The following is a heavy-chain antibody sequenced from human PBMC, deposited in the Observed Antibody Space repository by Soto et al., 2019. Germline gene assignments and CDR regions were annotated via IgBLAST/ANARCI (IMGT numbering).Heavy chain of an antibody. CDR1: GFTFSSYG. CDR2: IWYDGSNK. Sequence: GGSLRLSCAASGFTFSSYGMHWVRQAPGKGLEWVAVIWYDGSNKYYADSVKGRFTISRDNSKNTLYLQMNSLRAEDTAVYYCARSKEQGPPEYFQHWGQGTLVTVSS. V-gene: IGHV3-33*01. CDR3: ARSKEQGPPEYFQH. J-gene: IGHJ1*01.